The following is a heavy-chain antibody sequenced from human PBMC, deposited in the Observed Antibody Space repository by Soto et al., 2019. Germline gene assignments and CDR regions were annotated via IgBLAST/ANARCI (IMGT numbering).Heavy chain of an antibody. CDR1: GYTFTKNV. Sequence: ASVKLSCKPSGYTFTKNVINWVRQAPGQGLEWIGWMNPNSGNTGYAQKFKGRVTMTRSTSLGTAYIELSSLTSDDTAVYYCARVMSAGHSDFWGQGVQVTVSS. CDR2: MNPNSGNT. D-gene: IGHD6-19*01. J-gene: IGHJ1*01. CDR3: ARVMSAGHSDF. V-gene: IGHV1-8*01.